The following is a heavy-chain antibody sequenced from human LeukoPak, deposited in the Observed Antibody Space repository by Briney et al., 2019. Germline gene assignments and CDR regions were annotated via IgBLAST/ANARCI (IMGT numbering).Heavy chain of an antibody. CDR3: ARGGTYYYYMDV. Sequence: ASVKVSCKASGYTFTTYYLHWVRQAPGQGLEWMGIINPNSGSTSYAQKFLGRVTMTRDMSTNTVYMELSSLRAEDTAVYYCARGGTYYYYMDVWGKGTTVTVSS. J-gene: IGHJ6*03. D-gene: IGHD1-1*01. V-gene: IGHV1-46*01. CDR2: INPNSGST. CDR1: GYTFTTYY.